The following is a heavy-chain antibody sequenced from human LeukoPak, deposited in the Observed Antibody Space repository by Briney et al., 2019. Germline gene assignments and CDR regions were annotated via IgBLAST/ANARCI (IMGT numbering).Heavy chain of an antibody. J-gene: IGHJ4*02. Sequence: GGSLRLSCAASGFTVSSNYMSWVRQAPGKGLEWVSVIYSGGSTYYADSVKGRFTISRDNSKNTLYLQMNSLRAEDTAAYYCARISRDGYIGSGYWGQGTLVTVSP. V-gene: IGHV3-53*01. CDR1: GFTVSSNY. D-gene: IGHD5-24*01. CDR2: IYSGGST. CDR3: ARISRDGYIGSGY.